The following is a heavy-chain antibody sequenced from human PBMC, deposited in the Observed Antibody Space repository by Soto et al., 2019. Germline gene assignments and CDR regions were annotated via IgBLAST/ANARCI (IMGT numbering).Heavy chain of an antibody. V-gene: IGHV1-69*12. CDR3: AGGMCFGGSCYLDV. CDR2: ISPGIYIR. D-gene: IGHD2-15*01. Sequence: QVQLVQSGAEVKKPGSSVKVSCKASGGTFSTYTLYWVRQAPGQGLEWMGGISPGIYIRDYAQKFQGRVTITADESTSTVYMQLSTLISEDTAFYYCAGGMCFGGSCYLDVWGQGTLVTVSS. CDR1: GGTFSTYT. J-gene: IGHJ4*02.